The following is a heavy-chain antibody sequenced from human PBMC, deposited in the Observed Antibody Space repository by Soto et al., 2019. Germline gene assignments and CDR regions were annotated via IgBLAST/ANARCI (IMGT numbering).Heavy chain of an antibody. CDR2: SYYRGST. CDR3: ATADGFGVVTPFFEY. V-gene: IGHV4-39*01. Sequence: QPQLQESGPGLVKPPETLSLTCTVSGGSISSRSHYWGWIRQSPGRHLEWIGSSYYRGSTHYNPSLKTRVTISVDTSKNQVSLKVYPVTAADTAVYYCATADGFGVVTPFFEYWGQGILVTVSS. CDR1: GGSISSRSHY. J-gene: IGHJ4*02. D-gene: IGHD3-3*01.